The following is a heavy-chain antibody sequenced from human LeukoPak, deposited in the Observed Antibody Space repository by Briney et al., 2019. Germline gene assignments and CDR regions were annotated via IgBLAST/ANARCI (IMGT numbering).Heavy chain of an antibody. Sequence: GGSLRLSCAASGFTFSNYWMSWVRQAPGKGPEWVANVKQDASEKYYVDSLRGRFTISRDNAKNSLYLQMNSLRAEDTAVYYCARDRGQQLGDAFDIWGQGTMVTVSS. V-gene: IGHV3-7*01. J-gene: IGHJ3*02. CDR2: VKQDASEK. CDR1: GFTFSNYW. D-gene: IGHD6-13*01. CDR3: ARDRGQQLGDAFDI.